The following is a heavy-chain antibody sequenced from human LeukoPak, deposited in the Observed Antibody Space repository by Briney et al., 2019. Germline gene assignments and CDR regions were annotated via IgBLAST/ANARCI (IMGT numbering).Heavy chain of an antibody. V-gene: IGHV1-69*04. Sequence: ASVKVSCKASGYTFTGYYMHWVRQAPGQGLEWMGRIIPILGIANYAQKFQGRVTITADKSTSTAYMELSSLRSEDTAVYYCARDSCSSTSCYPSYYGMDVWGQGTTVTVSS. J-gene: IGHJ6*02. CDR2: IIPILGIA. CDR3: ARDSCSSTSCYPSYYGMDV. D-gene: IGHD2-2*01. CDR1: GYTFTGYY.